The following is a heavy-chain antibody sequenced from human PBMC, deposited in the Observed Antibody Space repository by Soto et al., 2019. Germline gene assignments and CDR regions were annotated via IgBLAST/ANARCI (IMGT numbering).Heavy chain of an antibody. J-gene: IGHJ6*02. V-gene: IGHV1-18*04. D-gene: IGHD6-6*01. CDR3: ARVMDSSSGYYGMDV. CDR2: ISAYNGNT. CDR1: GYTFTSYG. Sequence: RASVKVSCKASGYTFTSYGISWVRQAPGQGLEWMGWISAYNGNTNYAQKLQGRVTMTTDTSTSTAYMELRSLRSDDTAVYYCARVMDSSSGYYGMDVWGQGTTVTVSS.